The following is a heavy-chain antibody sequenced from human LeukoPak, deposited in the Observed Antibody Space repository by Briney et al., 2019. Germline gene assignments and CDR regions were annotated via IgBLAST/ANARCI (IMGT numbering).Heavy chain of an antibody. V-gene: IGHV3-23*01. D-gene: IGHD6-19*01. CDR2: ISGSGGST. CDR1: GFTFSSYA. Sequence: GGSLRLSCAASGFTFSSYAMSWVRQAPGKRLEWVSAISGSGGSTYYADSVKGRFTISRDNSKNTLYLQMNSLRAEDTAVYYCAKDLEQWLVQGAFDIWGQGTMVTVSS. CDR3: AKDLEQWLVQGAFDI. J-gene: IGHJ3*02.